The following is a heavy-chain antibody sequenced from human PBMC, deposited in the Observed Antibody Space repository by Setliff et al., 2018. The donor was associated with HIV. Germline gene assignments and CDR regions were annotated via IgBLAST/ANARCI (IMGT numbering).Heavy chain of an antibody. Sequence: GGSLRLSCAGSGFTFRNAWMSWVRQAPGKGLEWVSSISSSSSYIYYADSVMGRFAISRDNSKNTLYLQMNSLRVEDTAIYYCTKGVQRLRPYYFDSWGQGTLVTVSS. J-gene: IGHJ4*02. CDR2: ISSSSSYI. D-gene: IGHD4-17*01. CDR1: GFTFRNAW. CDR3: TKGVQRLRPYYFDS. V-gene: IGHV3-21*04.